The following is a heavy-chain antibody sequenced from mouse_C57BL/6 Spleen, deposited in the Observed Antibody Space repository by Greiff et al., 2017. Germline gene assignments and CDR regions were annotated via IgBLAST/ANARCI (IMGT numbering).Heavy chain of an antibody. Sequence: QVQLQQPGAELVRPGSSVTLSCKASGYTFTSYWMHWVKQRPIQGLEWIGNIDPSDSETHSNQNVKDKATLTVYKSSSTANMQLSSLTSEDSAVYYCAREREIITTVVATDYWGQGTTLTVSS. J-gene: IGHJ2*01. CDR1: GYTFTSYW. V-gene: IGHV1-52*01. CDR3: AREREIITTVVATDY. CDR2: IDPSDSET. D-gene: IGHD1-1*01.